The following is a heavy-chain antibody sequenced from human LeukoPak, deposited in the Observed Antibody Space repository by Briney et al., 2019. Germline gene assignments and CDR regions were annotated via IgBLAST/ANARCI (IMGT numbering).Heavy chain of an antibody. V-gene: IGHV3-23*01. CDR3: AKDSQSHAWSQFDY. CDR1: GFTFSSYA. Sequence: GGSLRLSCAASGFTFSSYAMSWVRQAPGKGLEWVSTISDSGGSTYYADSVKGRFTISRDNSKNTLYLQMNSLRVEDTAVYYCAKDSQSHAWSQFDYWGQGTLVTVSS. D-gene: IGHD2-15*01. CDR2: ISDSGGST. J-gene: IGHJ4*02.